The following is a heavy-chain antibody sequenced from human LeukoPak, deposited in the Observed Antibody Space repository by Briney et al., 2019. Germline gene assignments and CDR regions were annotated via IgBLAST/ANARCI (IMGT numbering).Heavy chain of an antibody. CDR1: GFTFSIYG. CDR3: ARANYGSGSNYYYGLDV. Sequence: GGSLRLSCGASGFTFSIYGMHWVRRAPGKGPEWVAVIWFDGSNKYYADSVKGRFTISRDNSKNTLYLQINSLRAEDTAVYYCARANYGSGSNYYYGLDVWGQGTTVTVSS. J-gene: IGHJ6*02. D-gene: IGHD3-10*01. V-gene: IGHV3-33*01. CDR2: IWFDGSNK.